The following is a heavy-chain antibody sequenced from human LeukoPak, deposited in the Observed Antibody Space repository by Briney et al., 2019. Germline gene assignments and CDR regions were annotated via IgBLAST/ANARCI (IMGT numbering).Heavy chain of an antibody. D-gene: IGHD6-19*01. J-gene: IGHJ4*02. V-gene: IGHV3-23*01. CDR3: AKGPPLGPIAVAGKDY. Sequence: GGSLRLSCAASGFTFSSYHMHWVRQAPGKGLEWVSAISGSGGSTYYADSVKGRFTISRDNSKNTLYLQMNSLRAEDTAVYYCAKGPPLGPIAVAGKDYWGQGTLVTVSS. CDR1: GFTFSSYH. CDR2: ISGSGGST.